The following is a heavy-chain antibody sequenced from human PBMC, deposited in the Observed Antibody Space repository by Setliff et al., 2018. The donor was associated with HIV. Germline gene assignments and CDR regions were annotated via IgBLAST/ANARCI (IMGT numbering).Heavy chain of an antibody. CDR3: ARVRLGYNDLTPPRYTHALGY. CDR2: INPNSGGT. V-gene: IGHV1-2*02. J-gene: IGHJ4*02. D-gene: IGHD6-25*01. Sequence: ASVKVSCKASGYTFGAYFIHWVRQAPGQGLEWMGWINPNSGGTNYAQKFHGRVTMTTDTSIRTAYMELNRLQSDDTAMYFCARVRLGYNDLTPPRYTHALGYWGQGTLVTVSS. CDR1: GYTFGAYF.